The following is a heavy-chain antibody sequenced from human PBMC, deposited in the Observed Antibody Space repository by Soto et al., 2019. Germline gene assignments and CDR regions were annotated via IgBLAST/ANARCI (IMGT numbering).Heavy chain of an antibody. V-gene: IGHV1-69*12. Sequence: QVQLVQSGAEVKKPGSSVKVSCKASGGTFSSYAISWVRQAPGPGLEWIGGIIPTIGTANYAQKIQGRVTITADESTSTANMGLSSLRSDDTAVYYCARVCCISARCGYYYCMDVWVQGTTVTVSS. CDR1: GGTFSSYA. D-gene: IGHD6-6*01. J-gene: IGHJ6*02. CDR3: ARVCCISARCGYYYCMDV. CDR2: IIPTIGTA.